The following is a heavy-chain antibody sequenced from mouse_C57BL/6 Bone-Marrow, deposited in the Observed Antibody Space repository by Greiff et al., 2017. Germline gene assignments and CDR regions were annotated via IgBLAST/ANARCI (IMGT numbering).Heavy chain of an antibody. CDR3: AREGLRQEAYFDY. J-gene: IGHJ2*01. CDR2: IDPSDSYT. Sequence: VKLQQPGAELVKPGASVKLSCKASGYTFTSYWMQWVKQRPGQGLEWIGEIDPSDSYTNYNQKFKGKATLTVDTSSSTAYMQLSSLTSEDSAVYYCAREGLRQEAYFDYWGQGTTLTVSS. V-gene: IGHV1-50*01. CDR1: GYTFTSYW. D-gene: IGHD2-4*01.